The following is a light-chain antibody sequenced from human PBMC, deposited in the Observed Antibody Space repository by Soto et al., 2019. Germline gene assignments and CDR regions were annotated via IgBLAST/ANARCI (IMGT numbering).Light chain of an antibody. J-gene: IGKJ2*01. CDR2: WAS. CDR1: QSVLYSPSNKNY. V-gene: IGKV4-1*01. CDR3: HQYYSTRQT. Sequence: DFVLTQSPDSLAVSLGERATINCKSSQSVLYSPSNKNYLAWYQQKPGQPPKLLISWASTRESGVPDRFSGSGSGPDFTLTISSLQAEDVAVYYCHQYYSTRQTFGQGTKLEIK.